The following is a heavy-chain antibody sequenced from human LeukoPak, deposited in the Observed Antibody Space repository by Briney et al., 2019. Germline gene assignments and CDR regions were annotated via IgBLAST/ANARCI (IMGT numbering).Heavy chain of an antibody. J-gene: IGHJ1*01. CDR3: ARYLDYGGNSRVFQH. D-gene: IGHD4-23*01. CDR1: GGSLSAYY. V-gene: IGHV4-34*01. Sequence: SETLSLTCAVYGGSLSAYYWTWIRQPPGQGLEWIGEINHGGSTNYNPSLKSRVTISVDTSKNQFSLKLSSATAADTAVYYCARYLDYGGNSRVFQHWGQGTLVTVSS. CDR2: INHGGST.